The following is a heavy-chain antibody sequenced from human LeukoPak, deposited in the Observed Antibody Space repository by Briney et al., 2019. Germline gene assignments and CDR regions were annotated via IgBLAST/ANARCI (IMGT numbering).Heavy chain of an antibody. CDR2: IYDRGST. CDR1: GASISSHY. CDR3: AKIEVGRFDP. J-gene: IGHJ5*02. V-gene: IGHV4-59*11. D-gene: IGHD1-26*01. Sequence: SETLSLTCTVTGASISSHYWCWIRRTPGTGLEWIGDIYDRGSTTYNPSPKSRVSISVDTSRNQFSLNLRSVTAADTAVYYCAKIEVGRFDPWGQGTLVTVSS.